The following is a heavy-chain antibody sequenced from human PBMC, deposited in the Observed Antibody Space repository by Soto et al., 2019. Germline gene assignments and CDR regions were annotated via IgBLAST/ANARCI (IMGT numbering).Heavy chain of an antibody. CDR2: INTYNGDT. V-gene: IGHV1-18*01. J-gene: IGHJ4*02. Sequence: ASVKVSCKASGYTFTSYAISWVRQAPGQGLEWMGWINTYNGDTKYAQNFQGRVTMTTETSTNTAYMEFRSLRSDDTAVYYCARDGVAVTRGISGYWGQGILVTFSS. CDR1: GYTFTSYA. D-gene: IGHD4-4*01. CDR3: ARDGVAVTRGISGY.